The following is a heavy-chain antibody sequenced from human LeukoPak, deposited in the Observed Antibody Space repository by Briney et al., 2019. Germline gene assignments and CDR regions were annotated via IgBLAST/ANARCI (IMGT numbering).Heavy chain of an antibody. CDR2: INSDGSST. J-gene: IGHJ6*02. V-gene: IGHV3-74*01. CDR1: GFTFSSYW. D-gene: IGHD3-16*01. CDR3: AGFWGYYYGMDV. Sequence: GGSLRLSCAASGFTFSSYWMHWVRQAPGKGLVWVSRINSDGSSTSYADSVKGQFTISRDNAKNTLYLQMNSLRAEDTAVYYCAGFWGYYYGMDVWGQGTTVTVSS.